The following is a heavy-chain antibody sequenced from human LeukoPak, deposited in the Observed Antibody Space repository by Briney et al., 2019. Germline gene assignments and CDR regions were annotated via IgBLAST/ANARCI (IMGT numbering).Heavy chain of an antibody. CDR2: ISSSSSYI. Sequence: GGSLRLSCAASGFTFSSYSMNWVRQAPGKGLEWVSPISSSSSYIYYADSVKGRFTISRDNAKNSLYLQMNSLRAEDTAVYYCASGTSYGLVMYYFDYWGQGTLVTVSS. V-gene: IGHV3-21*01. D-gene: IGHD5-18*01. CDR3: ASGTSYGLVMYYFDY. J-gene: IGHJ4*02. CDR1: GFTFSSYS.